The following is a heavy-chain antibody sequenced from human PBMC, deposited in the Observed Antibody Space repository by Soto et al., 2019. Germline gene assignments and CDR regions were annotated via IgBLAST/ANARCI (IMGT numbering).Heavy chain of an antibody. V-gene: IGHV1-69*13. D-gene: IGHD1-26*01. CDR3: ARVGSGGGGMDV. Sequence: ASVKVSCKASGGTFSSYAISWVRQAPGQGLEWMGGIIPIFGTANYAQKFQGRVTITADESTSTAYMELSSLRSEDTAVYYCARVGSGGGGMDVWGQGTTVTVSS. CDR1: GGTFSSYA. J-gene: IGHJ6*02. CDR2: IIPIFGTA.